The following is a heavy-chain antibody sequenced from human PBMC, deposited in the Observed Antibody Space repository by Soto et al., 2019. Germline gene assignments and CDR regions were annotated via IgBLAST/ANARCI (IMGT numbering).Heavy chain of an antibody. Sequence: QVQLVQSGAEVKKPGASVKVSCKASGYTFTSYYMHWVRQAPGQGLEWMGIINPSGGSTSYAQKLQGRVTMTRDTSTSTVYMELSSLRSEDTAVYYCATFSYCSSTSCYARGAAFDIWGQGTMVTVSS. J-gene: IGHJ3*02. CDR1: GYTFTSYY. V-gene: IGHV1-46*03. D-gene: IGHD2-2*01. CDR3: ATFSYCSSTSCYARGAAFDI. CDR2: INPSGGST.